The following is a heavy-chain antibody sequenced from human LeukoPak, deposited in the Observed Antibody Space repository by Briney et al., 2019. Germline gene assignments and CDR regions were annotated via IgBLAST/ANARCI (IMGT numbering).Heavy chain of an antibody. D-gene: IGHD3-3*01. Sequence: PSETLSLTCTVSGGSISSYYWSWIRQPPGKGLEWIGYIYYSGSTNYNPSLKSRVTISVDTSKNQFSLKLSSVTAADTAVYYCARAQLRFGYYYYMDVWGKGTTVTVSS. CDR3: ARAQLRFGYYYYMDV. V-gene: IGHV4-59*12. CDR2: IYYSGST. CDR1: GGSISSYY. J-gene: IGHJ6*03.